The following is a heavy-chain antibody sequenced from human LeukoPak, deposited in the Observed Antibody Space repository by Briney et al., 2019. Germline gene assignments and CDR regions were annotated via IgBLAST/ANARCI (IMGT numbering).Heavy chain of an antibody. CDR2: MYPSGTT. CDR1: GDSINSLDL. CDR3: AGLVGRYSSGLYYYYFDY. J-gene: IGHJ4*02. V-gene: IGHV4-4*02. D-gene: IGHD3-22*01. Sequence: SETLSLTCTVSGDSINSLDLWSWVRQPPGKGLEWIGEMYPSGTTHSNPSVRSRVTISIDKSKNQFFLNLSSVTAADTAVYYCAGLVGRYSSGLYYYYFDYWGQGTLVTVSS.